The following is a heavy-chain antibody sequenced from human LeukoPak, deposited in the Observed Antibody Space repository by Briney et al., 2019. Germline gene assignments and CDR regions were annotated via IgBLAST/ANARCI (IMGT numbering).Heavy chain of an antibody. D-gene: IGHD3-22*01. CDR3: AKNANNLNTSGYFIPFAY. V-gene: IGHV3-23*01. CDR1: GFTFSRFA. Sequence: GGSLRLSCSASGFTFSRFAMTWVRHLPGKGLEWVSTISGNGLQTFYADSVKGRFSVSRDNSKNIVYLQMDSLRADDSALYSCAKNANNLNTSGYFIPFAYWGPGTLATVAA. CDR2: ISGNGLQT. J-gene: IGHJ4*02.